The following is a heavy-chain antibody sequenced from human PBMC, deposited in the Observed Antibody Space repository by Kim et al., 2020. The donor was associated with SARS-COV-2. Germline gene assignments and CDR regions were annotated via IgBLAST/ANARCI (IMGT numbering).Heavy chain of an antibody. CDR3: AKDRARAVAGTGGFDY. J-gene: IGHJ4*02. D-gene: IGHD6-19*01. V-gene: IGHV3-9*01. Sequence: SVKGRFTISRDNAKNSLYLQMNSLRAEDTALYYCAKDRARAVAGTGGFDYWGQGTLVTVSS.